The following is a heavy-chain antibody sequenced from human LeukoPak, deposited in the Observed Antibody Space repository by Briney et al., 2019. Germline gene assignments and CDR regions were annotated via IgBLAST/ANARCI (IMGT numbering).Heavy chain of an antibody. J-gene: IGHJ4*02. D-gene: IGHD6-19*01. Sequence: GGSLRLSCAASGFTFSSYGIRSVRQPPGKGLGWVAVISYDGSNKYYADSVKGRFTISRDNSKNTLYLQMNSLRAEDTAVYYCAKDGSSGWYLDYWGQGTLVTVSS. CDR2: ISYDGSNK. CDR3: AKDGSSGWYLDY. CDR1: GFTFSSYG. V-gene: IGHV3-30*18.